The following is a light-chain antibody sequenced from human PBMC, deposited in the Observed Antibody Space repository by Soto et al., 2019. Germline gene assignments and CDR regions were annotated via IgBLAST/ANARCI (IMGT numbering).Light chain of an antibody. V-gene: IGLV2-23*01. CDR3: CSYAGTSGAHWV. CDR2: EAS. Sequence: QSALTQPASVSGSPGQSITISCTGTSGDVGSYDLVSWFQHHPGRAPKLMIYEASKRPSGVSNRFSSSKSGNTASLTISGLQTEDEAHYFCCSYAGTSGAHWVFGGGTKLTVL. J-gene: IGLJ3*02. CDR1: SGDVGSYDL.